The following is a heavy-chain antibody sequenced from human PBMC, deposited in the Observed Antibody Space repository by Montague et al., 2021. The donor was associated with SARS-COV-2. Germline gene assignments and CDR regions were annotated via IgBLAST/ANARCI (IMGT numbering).Heavy chain of an antibody. D-gene: IGHD2-21*02. CDR1: GYSIDSGGHF. J-gene: IGHJ3*02. CDR3: ARIFCGGDCDGSGVFDI. V-gene: IGHV4-31*03. CDR2: IYYSGSA. Sequence: TLSLTCTVSGYSIDSGGHFWSWIRQHSGKGLEWIGFIYYSGSADYNPSLESRVSISVDRSKNQFSLKLSSVTAADTAVYYCARIFCGGDCDGSGVFDIWGQGTMVTVSS.